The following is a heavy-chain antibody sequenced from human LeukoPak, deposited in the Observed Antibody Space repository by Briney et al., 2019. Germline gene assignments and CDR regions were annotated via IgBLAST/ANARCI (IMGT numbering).Heavy chain of an antibody. CDR1: GFTFSDYW. V-gene: IGHV3-21*01. CDR3: ARVPGDY. J-gene: IGHJ4*02. D-gene: IGHD7-27*01. Sequence: PGGSLRLSCATSGFTFSDYWMNWVRQAPGKGLEWVSSISSSSSFIYYADSVKGRFTISRDNAKNSLYLQMNSLRAKDTAVYYCARVPGDYWGQGTLVTVSS. CDR2: ISSSSSFI.